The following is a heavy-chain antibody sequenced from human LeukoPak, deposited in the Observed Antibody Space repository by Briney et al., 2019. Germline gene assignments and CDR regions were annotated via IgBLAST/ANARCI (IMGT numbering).Heavy chain of an antibody. D-gene: IGHD6-13*01. Sequence: SETLSLTCTVSGGSISSYYWSWIRQPPGKGLEGIGYVHYSGSTNYNPSLKSRATISVETSKRPFSLKLSSVNAADTAIYYCARGYSSSWYYFDYWGQGTLVTVSS. V-gene: IGHV4-59*08. CDR3: ARGYSSSWYYFDY. CDR2: VHYSGST. J-gene: IGHJ4*02. CDR1: GGSISSYY.